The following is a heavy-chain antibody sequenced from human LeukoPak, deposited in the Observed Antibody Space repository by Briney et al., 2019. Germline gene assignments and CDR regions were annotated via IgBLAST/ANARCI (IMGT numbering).Heavy chain of an antibody. CDR1: GFTFSSYW. CDR3: ARARPTGIAVAGLAH. J-gene: IGHJ5*02. Sequence: GGSLRLSCAASGFTFSSYWMSWVRQAPGKGLEWVANIKQDGSEKYYVDSVKGRFTISRDNAKNSLYLQMNSLRAEDTAVYYCARARPTGIAVAGLAHWGQGTLVTVSS. V-gene: IGHV3-7*01. D-gene: IGHD6-19*01. CDR2: IKQDGSEK.